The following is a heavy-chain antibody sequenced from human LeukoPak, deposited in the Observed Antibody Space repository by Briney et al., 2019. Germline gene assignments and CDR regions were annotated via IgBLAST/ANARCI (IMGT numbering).Heavy chain of an antibody. CDR2: ISWNSGSI. Sequence: GGSLRLSCAASGFTFDDYAMHWVRQAPGKGLEWVSGISWNSGSIGYADSVKGRFTISRDNAKNSLYLQMNSLRAEDTAVYYCARDGSSSWVYYYYMDVWGKGTTVTISS. V-gene: IGHV3-9*01. CDR1: GFTFDDYA. J-gene: IGHJ6*03. D-gene: IGHD6-13*01. CDR3: ARDGSSSWVYYYYMDV.